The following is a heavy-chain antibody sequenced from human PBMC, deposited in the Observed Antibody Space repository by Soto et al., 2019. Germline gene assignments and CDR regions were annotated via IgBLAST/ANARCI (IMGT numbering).Heavy chain of an antibody. CDR1: GFIFNTYD. CDR2: VTSTGDT. D-gene: IGHD2-15*01. CDR3: ARIDCTGGSCRPYAYYDMDV. V-gene: IGHV3-13*01. J-gene: IGHJ6*02. Sequence: PGGSLRLSCAASGFIFNTYDMHWVRQSAGKGLEWVSTVTSTGDTHYAGSVKGRFTISRDNSKNTLFLQMNSLRAEDTAVYYCARIDCTGGSCRPYAYYDMDVWGQGTTVTVSS.